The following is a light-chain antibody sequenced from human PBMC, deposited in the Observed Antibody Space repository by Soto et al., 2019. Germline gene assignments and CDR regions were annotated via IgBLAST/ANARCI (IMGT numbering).Light chain of an antibody. V-gene: IGKV1-5*01. CDR2: GAS. CDR3: QQYNRYPYT. J-gene: IGKJ2*01. CDR1: QSIRSR. Sequence: DIQMTQSPSTLSASVGDRVTFTCRASQSIRSRLAWYQQKPGKAPSLLISGASTLESGVPSRFSGSRSGTEFTLTISSLQPDDFATYSCQQYNRYPYTFGQGTKLEIK.